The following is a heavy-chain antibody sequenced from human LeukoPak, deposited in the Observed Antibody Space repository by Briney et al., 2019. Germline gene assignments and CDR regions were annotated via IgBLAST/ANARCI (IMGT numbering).Heavy chain of an antibody. CDR1: GGSISSGDYY. CDR3: ARWVDDYSLHFDY. Sequence: SETLSLTCTVSGGSISSGDYYWSWIRQPRGKGLEWIVYIYYSGSTYYNPSLKSRVTISVDTSKNQFSLKLSSVTAADTAVYYCARWVDDYSLHFDYWGQGTLVTVSS. CDR2: IYYSGST. V-gene: IGHV4-30-4*01. J-gene: IGHJ4*02. D-gene: IGHD4-4*01.